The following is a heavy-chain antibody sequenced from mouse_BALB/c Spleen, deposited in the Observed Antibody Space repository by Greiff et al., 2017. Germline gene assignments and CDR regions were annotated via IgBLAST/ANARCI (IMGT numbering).Heavy chain of an antibody. Sequence: EVQLVESGGGLVQPGGSRKLSCAASGFTFSSFGMHWVRQAPEKGLEWVAYISSGSSTIYYADTVKGRFTISRDNPKNTLFLQMTSLRSEDTAMYYCARWGGNYGFDYWGQGTTLTVSS. J-gene: IGHJ2*01. CDR3: ARWGGNYGFDY. D-gene: IGHD2-1*01. CDR2: ISSGSSTI. V-gene: IGHV5-17*02. CDR1: GFTFSSFG.